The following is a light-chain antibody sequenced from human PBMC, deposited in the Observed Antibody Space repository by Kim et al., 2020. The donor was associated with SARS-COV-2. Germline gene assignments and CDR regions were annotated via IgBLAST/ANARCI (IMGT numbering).Light chain of an antibody. J-gene: IGLJ2*01. CDR2: GEN. Sequence: SSELTQDPAVSVALGQTVRITCQGDSLRTHFASWYKQKPGQAPVPVIYGENNRPSGIPDRFSGSSAGKPASLTISGAQAEDEAAYHCNSRDRNGCHWVFG. CDR3: NSRDRNGCHWV. CDR1: SLRTHF. V-gene: IGLV3-19*01.